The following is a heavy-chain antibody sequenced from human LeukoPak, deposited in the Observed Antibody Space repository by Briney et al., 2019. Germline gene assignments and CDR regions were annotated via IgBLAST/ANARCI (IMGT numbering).Heavy chain of an antibody. CDR3: ARSRAVAGNWFDP. V-gene: IGHV4-4*02. CDR2: IYHSGST. D-gene: IGHD6-19*01. J-gene: IGHJ5*02. Sequence: SGTLSLTCAVSGGSISSSNWWSWVRQPPGRGLEWIGEIYHSGSTNYNPSLKSRVTISVDTSKNQFSLKLSSVTAADTAVYYCARSRAVAGNWFDPWGQGTLVTVSS. CDR1: GGSISSSNW.